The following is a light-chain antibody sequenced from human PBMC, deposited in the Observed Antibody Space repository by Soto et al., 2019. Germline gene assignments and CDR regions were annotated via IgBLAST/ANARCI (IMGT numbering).Light chain of an antibody. CDR1: QGISSY. V-gene: IGKV1-9*01. J-gene: IGKJ4*01. Sequence: DIQLTQSPSFLSASVGDRVTITCRASQGISSYLAWYQQKPGKAPKLLIYAASTLQSEVPSRFSGSGSGTEFTLTINSLQPEDFATYYCQQLHSYPSGFGGGTKVDIK. CDR3: QQLHSYPSG. CDR2: AAS.